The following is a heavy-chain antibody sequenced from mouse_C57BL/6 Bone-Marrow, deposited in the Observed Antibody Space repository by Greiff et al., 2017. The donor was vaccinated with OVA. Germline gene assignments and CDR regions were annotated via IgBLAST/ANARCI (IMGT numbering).Heavy chain of an antibody. Sequence: EVQLQQSVAELVRPGASVKLSCTASGFNIKNTYMHWVKQRPEQGLEWIGRIDPANGNTKYAPKFQGKATITADTSSNTAYLQLSSLTSEDTAIYYWARSPDGYPTHPYRYIDVWGTGTTVTVSS. V-gene: IGHV14-3*01. J-gene: IGHJ1*03. CDR1: GFNIKNTY. D-gene: IGHD2-3*01. CDR2: IDPANGNT. CDR3: ARSPDGYPTHPYRYIDV.